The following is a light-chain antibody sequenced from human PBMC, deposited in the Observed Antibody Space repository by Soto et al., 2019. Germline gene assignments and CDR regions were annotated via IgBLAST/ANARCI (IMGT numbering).Light chain of an antibody. J-gene: IGLJ1*01. CDR3: SSYSNSTTRYV. CDR2: DVS. Sequence: QSVLTQPASVSGSPGQSITISCTGTSRDVGGYNYVSWYQQRPGTAPKLMIYDVSNRPSGVSDRFSGSKSGNTASLTISGLQAEDEADYYCSSYSNSTTRYVFGTGTKVTVL. CDR1: SRDVGGYNY. V-gene: IGLV2-14*01.